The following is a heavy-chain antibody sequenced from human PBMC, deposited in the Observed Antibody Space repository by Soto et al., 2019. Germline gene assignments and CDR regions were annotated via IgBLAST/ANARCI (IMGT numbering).Heavy chain of an antibody. J-gene: IGHJ1*01. Sequence: QVQLVQSGAEVKKPGASVKVSCKASGYTFTSYGISWVRQAPGQGLEWMGWISAYNGNTNYAQKLQGRVTMTTDTSTSTAYMELRSLRSDDTAVYYCARDGRRYCSSISCYEYFQHWGQGTLVTVSS. CDR3: ARDGRRYCSSISCYEYFQH. D-gene: IGHD2-2*01. CDR1: GYTFTSYG. V-gene: IGHV1-18*01. CDR2: ISAYNGNT.